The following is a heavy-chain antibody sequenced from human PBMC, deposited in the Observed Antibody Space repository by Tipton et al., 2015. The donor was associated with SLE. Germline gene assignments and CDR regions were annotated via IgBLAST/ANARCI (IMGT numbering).Heavy chain of an antibody. CDR1: GFAFRSYR. Sequence: SLRLSCAASGFAFRSYRMHWVRQAPGKGLGWISRITSDGSITQYADSVQGRFTISRDNAKNTLYLQVSSLRAEDTAMYYCGRGVYSESSVGMDVWGQGTTVTVSS. V-gene: IGHV3-74*01. J-gene: IGHJ6*02. CDR3: GRGVYSESSVGMDV. D-gene: IGHD3-22*01. CDR2: ITSDGSIT.